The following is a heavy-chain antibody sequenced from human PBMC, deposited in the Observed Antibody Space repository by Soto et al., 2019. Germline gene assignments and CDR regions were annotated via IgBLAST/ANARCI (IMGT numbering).Heavy chain of an antibody. V-gene: IGHV4-31*03. D-gene: IGHD3-16*02. CDR2: IYYSGYT. CDR3: ARDREEYHHAWGTYRTTFAY. J-gene: IGHJ4*02. Sequence: QVQLQESGPGLVKPSQTLSLICTVSGGSINSGSYYWSWIRQHPGKGLEWIGYIYYSGYTSYNPSLKSRVPISVDTSKNQFSLLLRSVSAADTAVYYCARDREEYHHAWGTYRTTFAYWGQGTLVTVSS. CDR1: GGSINSGSYY.